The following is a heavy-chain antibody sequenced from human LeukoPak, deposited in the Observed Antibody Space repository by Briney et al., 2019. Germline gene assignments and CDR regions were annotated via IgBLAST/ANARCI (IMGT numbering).Heavy chain of an antibody. Sequence: PGGSLRLSCAASGFTFSSYAMSWVRQAPGKGLEWVSTISGSGTSTYYADSVKGRFTISRDNAKNSLYLQMNSLRAEDTAVYYCARPKGYYYDSSGLFGYWGQGTLVTVSS. D-gene: IGHD3-22*01. CDR2: ISGSGTST. CDR3: ARPKGYYYDSSGLFGY. CDR1: GFTFSSYA. J-gene: IGHJ4*02. V-gene: IGHV3-23*01.